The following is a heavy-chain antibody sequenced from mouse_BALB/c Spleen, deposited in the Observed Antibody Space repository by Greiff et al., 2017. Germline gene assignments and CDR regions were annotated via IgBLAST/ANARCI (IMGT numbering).Heavy chain of an antibody. D-gene: IGHD1-2*01. Sequence: EVMLVESGGGLVQPGGSLKLSCAASGFTFSSYGMSWVRQTPDKRLEWVATISSGGSYTYYPDSVKGRFTISRDNAKNTLYLQMSSLKSEDTAMYYCARQGYYGYPDYWGQGTTLTVSS. CDR2: ISSGGSYT. J-gene: IGHJ2*01. CDR1: GFTFSSYG. CDR3: ARQGYYGYPDY. V-gene: IGHV5-6*03.